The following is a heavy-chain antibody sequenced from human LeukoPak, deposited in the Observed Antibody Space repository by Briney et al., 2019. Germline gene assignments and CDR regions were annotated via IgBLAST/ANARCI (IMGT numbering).Heavy chain of an antibody. J-gene: IGHJ4*02. D-gene: IGHD5-12*01. CDR2: IKQDGTEK. Sequence: GGSLRLSCAASGFTFSSYWMSWVRQAPGEGLEWVANIKQDGTEKYYMDSVKGRFSTSRDNAKNSLYLQMNAPRAEDTAVYYCARTAYSDYSLGFWGQGTLVTVSS. V-gene: IGHV3-7*02. CDR1: GFTFSSYW. CDR3: ARTAYSDYSLGF.